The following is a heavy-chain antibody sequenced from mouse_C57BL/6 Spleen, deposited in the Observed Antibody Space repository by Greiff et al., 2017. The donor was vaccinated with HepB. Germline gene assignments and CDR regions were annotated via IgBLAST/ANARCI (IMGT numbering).Heavy chain of an antibody. CDR3: AQKAQATLFAY. CDR1: GYAFSSSW. V-gene: IGHV1-82*01. D-gene: IGHD3-2*02. J-gene: IGHJ3*01. CDR2: IYPGDGDT. Sequence: VQLQQSGPELVKPGASVKISCKASGYAFSSSWMNWVKQRPGKGLEWIGRIYPGDGDTNYNGKFKGKATLTADKSSSTAYMQLSSLTSEDSAVYFCAQKAQATLFAYWGQGTLVTVSA.